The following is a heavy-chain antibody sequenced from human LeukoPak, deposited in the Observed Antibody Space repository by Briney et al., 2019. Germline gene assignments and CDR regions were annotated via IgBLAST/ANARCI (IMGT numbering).Heavy chain of an antibody. D-gene: IGHD2-2*01. J-gene: IGHJ4*02. CDR1: GYTFTSHA. V-gene: IGHV1-8*03. Sequence: ASVKVSCKASGYTFTSHAISWVRQATGLGLEWMGWIKPDSGSTGHAQKFQGRVVFTSDNSIGTAYMELSSLRSEDTAVYYCATELSTSVPDYWGQGTLVTVSS. CDR2: IKPDSGST. CDR3: ATELSTSVPDY.